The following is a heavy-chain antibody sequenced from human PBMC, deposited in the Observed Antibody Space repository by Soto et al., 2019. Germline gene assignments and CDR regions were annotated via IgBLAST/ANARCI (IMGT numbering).Heavy chain of an antibody. CDR2: IYYSGST. Sequence: PSETLSLTCTVSGGSISSYYWSWIRQPPGKGLEWIGYIYYSGSTNYNPSLKSRVTISVDTSKNQFSLKLSSVTAADMAVYYCARDPVRTDIVVVPAAIWHYGMDVWGQGTTVTVSS. J-gene: IGHJ6*02. CDR3: ARDPVRTDIVVVPAAIWHYGMDV. D-gene: IGHD2-2*02. CDR1: GGSISSYY. V-gene: IGHV4-59*01.